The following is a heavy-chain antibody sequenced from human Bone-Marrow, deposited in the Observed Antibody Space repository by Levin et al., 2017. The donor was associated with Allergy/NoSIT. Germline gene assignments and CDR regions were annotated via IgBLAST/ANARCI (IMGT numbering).Heavy chain of an antibody. Sequence: PSETLSLTCAVYGGSFSGYYWSWIRQPPGKGLEWIGEINHSGSTNYNPSLKSRVTISVDTSKNQFSLKLSSVTAADTAVYYCARGPDYGGNPSGRVYYFDYWGQGTLVTVSS. CDR3: ARGPDYGGNPSGRVYYFDY. CDR1: GGSFSGYY. D-gene: IGHD4-23*01. CDR2: INHSGST. V-gene: IGHV4-34*01. J-gene: IGHJ4*02.